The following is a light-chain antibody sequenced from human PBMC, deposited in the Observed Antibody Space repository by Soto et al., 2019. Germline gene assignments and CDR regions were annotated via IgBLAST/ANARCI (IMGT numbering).Light chain of an antibody. Sequence: EVVLTQSPATLSLSPGDRATLSCRASQSVGTSLAWYQQRPGQPPRLLIYDASDRAIGVPVRFSGSGSGTDFTLTIDSLEPEDFADYFCQQRHNWAAAFGRGTRVEFK. CDR1: QSVGTS. CDR3: QQRHNWAAA. J-gene: IGKJ4*01. CDR2: DAS. V-gene: IGKV3-11*01.